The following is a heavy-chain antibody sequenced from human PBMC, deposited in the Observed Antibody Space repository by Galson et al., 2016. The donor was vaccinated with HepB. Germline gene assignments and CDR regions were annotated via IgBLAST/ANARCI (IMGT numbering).Heavy chain of an antibody. J-gene: IGHJ6*02. D-gene: IGHD3-3*01. V-gene: IGHV3-23*01. CDR2: ISGSGGST. CDR1: GFTFSSYA. Sequence: LRLSCAASGFTFSSYAMSWVRQAPGKGLEWVSAISGSGGSTYYADSVKGRFTISRDNSKNTLYLQMNSLRAEDTAVYYCAKGLGFLEWLFFDSYYYYGMDVWGQGTTVTVAS. CDR3: AKGLGFLEWLFFDSYYYYGMDV.